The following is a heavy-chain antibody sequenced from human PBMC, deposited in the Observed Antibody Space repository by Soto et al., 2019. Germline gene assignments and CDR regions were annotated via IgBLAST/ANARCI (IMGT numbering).Heavy chain of an antibody. V-gene: IGHV4-39*07. CDR3: ARAINGRSGMDV. D-gene: IGHD2-8*01. CDR2: FFYSGTT. J-gene: IGHJ6*02. CDR1: GGSISSRSYY. Sequence: SETLSLTCTVSGGSISSRSYYWGWIRQPPGKGLEWIGSFFYSGTTYYDPSLRSRVTISVETSKNQFSLNLSSVTAADTAVYYCARAINGRSGMDVWGQGTTVTVSS.